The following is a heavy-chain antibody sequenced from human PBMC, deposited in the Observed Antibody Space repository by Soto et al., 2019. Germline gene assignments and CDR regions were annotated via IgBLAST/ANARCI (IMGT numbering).Heavy chain of an antibody. CDR3: ARHPWGIAAAGTFAGAFDI. CDR1: GFTFSSYA. V-gene: IGHV3-30-3*01. Sequence: GGSLRLSXAASGFTFSSYAMHWVRQAPGKGLAWVAVISYDGSNKYYADSVKGRFTISRDNSKNTLYLQMNSLRAEDTAVYYCARHPWGIAAAGTFAGAFDIWGQGTMVTVSS. J-gene: IGHJ3*02. D-gene: IGHD6-13*01. CDR2: ISYDGSNK.